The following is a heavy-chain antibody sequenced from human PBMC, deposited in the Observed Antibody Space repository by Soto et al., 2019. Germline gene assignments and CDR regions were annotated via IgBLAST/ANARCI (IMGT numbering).Heavy chain of an antibody. CDR2: FYPSGSA. CDR1: GGSMTGHA. CDR3: VRGKSYSVYDF. Sequence: SETLSLTCSVSGGSMTGHAWVWIRQAAGKGLEWIGHFYPSGSASYNPTLRSRLTMSLDTSHNHFFLNLTSATTADTAVYYCVRGKSYSVYDFWGPGTLVTVSS. V-gene: IGHV4-4*07. D-gene: IGHD5-12*01. J-gene: IGHJ4*02.